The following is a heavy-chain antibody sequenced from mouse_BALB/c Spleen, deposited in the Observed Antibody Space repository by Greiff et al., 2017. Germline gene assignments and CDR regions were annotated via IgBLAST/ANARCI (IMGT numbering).Heavy chain of an antibody. CDR1: GYTFTSYT. V-gene: IGHV1-4*01. D-gene: IGHD1-2*01. CDR2: INPSSGYT. J-gene: IGHJ2*01. CDR3: ARDYYGLFDY. Sequence: LVESGAELARPGASVKMSCKASGYTFTSYTMHWVKQRPGQGLEWIGYINPSSGYTNYNQKFKDKATLTADKSSSTAYMQLSSLTSEDSAVYYCARDYYGLFDYWGQGTTLTVSS.